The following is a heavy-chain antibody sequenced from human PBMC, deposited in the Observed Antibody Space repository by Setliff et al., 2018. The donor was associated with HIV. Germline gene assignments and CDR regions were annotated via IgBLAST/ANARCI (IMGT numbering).Heavy chain of an antibody. J-gene: IGHJ3*02. CDR1: GGSISSYY. V-gene: IGHV4-59*01. CDR3: ARALGYYDSSDYYGVGAFDI. CDR2: IYYSGST. D-gene: IGHD3-22*01. Sequence: KTSETLSLTCSVSGGSISSYYWSWIRQPPGKGLEWIGYIYYSGSTNYNPSLKSRVTLSVDTSKNQFSLKLRSVTAADTAVYYCARALGYYDSSDYYGVGAFDIWGQGTMVTVSS.